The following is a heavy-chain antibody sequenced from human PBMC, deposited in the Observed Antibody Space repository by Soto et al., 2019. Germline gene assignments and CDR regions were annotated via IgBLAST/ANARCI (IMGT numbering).Heavy chain of an antibody. V-gene: IGHV3-23*01. CDR3: AKGRAITVFGVITPFDS. D-gene: IGHD3-3*01. CDR2: ISGNSGTT. J-gene: IGHJ4*02. CDR1: GFNFSNYA. Sequence: EVQLLESGGDFKQPGGSLRLSCEGSGFNFSNYALTWVRQAPGKRLEWVSVISGNSGTTYYAASVKGRFTISRDNSKKTLYLQMNSLRADDTAVYYCAKGRAITVFGVITPFDSWGQGTLVTVSS.